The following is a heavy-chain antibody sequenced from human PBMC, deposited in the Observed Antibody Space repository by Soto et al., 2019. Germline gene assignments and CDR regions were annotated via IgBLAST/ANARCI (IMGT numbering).Heavy chain of an antibody. CDR3: ARDHKWDGMDV. V-gene: IGHV4-31*03. Sequence: QVQLEESGPGLVKPSQTLSLTCSVSGGSFSSASFIWSWVRQFPGKGLEWIGYIYYSGTTYYNPSLRSRVMMSVDTSKNQFSLHLSSVTAADTAVYYCARDHKWDGMDVWGQGATVTVSS. D-gene: IGHD1-26*01. J-gene: IGHJ6*02. CDR2: IYYSGTT. CDR1: GGSFSSASFI.